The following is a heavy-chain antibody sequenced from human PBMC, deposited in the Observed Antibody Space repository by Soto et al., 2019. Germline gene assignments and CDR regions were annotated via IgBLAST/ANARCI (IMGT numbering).Heavy chain of an antibody. CDR3: ARDRGNGYNYYFDY. V-gene: IGHV1-69*13. D-gene: IGHD5-12*01. CDR1: GGTFSSYA. J-gene: IGHJ4*02. Sequence: ASVKVSCKASGGTFSSYAISWVRQAPGQGLEWMGGIIPIFGTANYAQTFQGRVTITADESTSTAYMELSSLRSEDTAVYYCARDRGNGYNYYFDYWGQGTLVTVSS. CDR2: IIPIFGTA.